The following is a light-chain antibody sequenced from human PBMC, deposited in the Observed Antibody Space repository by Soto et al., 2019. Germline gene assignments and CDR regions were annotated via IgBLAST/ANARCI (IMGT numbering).Light chain of an antibody. Sequence: TQMTQSPLSLAASVGEEIIIPFPASRDVGSDVSWYQQKPGQAPKLVIYAASNLYTGVPSRFSGSGSGTEFTLTISNLQPDDFATYYCQQYDSYSSGPFGQGTKVDIK. V-gene: IGKV1-17*02. J-gene: IGKJ1*01. CDR1: RDVGSD. CDR2: AAS. CDR3: QQYDSYSSGP.